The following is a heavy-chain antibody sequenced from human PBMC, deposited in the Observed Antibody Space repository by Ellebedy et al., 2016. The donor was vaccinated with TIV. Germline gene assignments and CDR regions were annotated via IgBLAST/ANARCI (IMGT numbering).Heavy chain of an antibody. CDR1: GGSISSYY. Sequence: MPSETLSLTCTVSGGSISSYYWSWIRQPPGKGLEWIGYIYYSGSTNYNPSLKSRVTISVDTSKNQFSLKLSSVTAADTAVYYCARTNHGYSSGWYSDYWGQGTLVTVSS. J-gene: IGHJ4*02. D-gene: IGHD6-19*01. V-gene: IGHV4-59*01. CDR2: IYYSGST. CDR3: ARTNHGYSSGWYSDY.